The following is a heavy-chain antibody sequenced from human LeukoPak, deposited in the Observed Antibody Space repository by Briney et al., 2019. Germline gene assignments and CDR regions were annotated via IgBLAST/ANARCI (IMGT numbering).Heavy chain of an antibody. CDR1: GYSFTSYW. CDR2: IFPGDSNT. Sequence: HGESLKISCKGSGYSFTSYWIGWVRQLSEKGLEWMGIIFPGDSNTKYSPSFQGQVTISADKSISTAYLQWSSLKASDTAMYYCARPHYGAADYWGQGTLVTVSS. D-gene: IGHD4-17*01. V-gene: IGHV5-51*01. CDR3: ARPHYGAADY. J-gene: IGHJ4*02.